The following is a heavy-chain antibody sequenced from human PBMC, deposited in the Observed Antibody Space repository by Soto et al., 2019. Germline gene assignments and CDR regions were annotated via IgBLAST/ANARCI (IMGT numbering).Heavy chain of an antibody. J-gene: IGHJ5*02. CDR3: VSALRGAP. Sequence: QVQVVQSGAEVKKPGASVKISCKIYRYTFTTYDINWVRQAPGQGLEWMGWMNPKTGDTGFAQKFQDRFTMTIDTSINTAFLEMRSLISEDTAVSYCVSALRGAPWGQGTLVAVS. V-gene: IGHV1-8*01. CDR1: RYTFTTYD. CDR2: MNPKTGDT.